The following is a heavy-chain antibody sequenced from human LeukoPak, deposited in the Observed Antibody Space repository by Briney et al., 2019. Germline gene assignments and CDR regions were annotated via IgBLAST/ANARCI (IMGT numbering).Heavy chain of an antibody. J-gene: IGHJ4*02. D-gene: IGHD6-19*01. Sequence: ASVPVSCKASGYTFTSYGISWVRQAPGQGLEWMGWISAYNGNTNYAQKLQGRVTMTTDTSTSTAYMDLRSLRSDDTAVYYCARDGGSSSGWYLLDYWGQGTLVTVSS. CDR2: ISAYNGNT. V-gene: IGHV1-18*01. CDR1: GYTFTSYG. CDR3: ARDGGSSSGWYLLDY.